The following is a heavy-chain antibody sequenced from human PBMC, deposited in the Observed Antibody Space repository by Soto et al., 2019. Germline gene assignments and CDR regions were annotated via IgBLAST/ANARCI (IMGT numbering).Heavy chain of an antibody. J-gene: IGHJ6*02. Sequence: QVQLVESGGGVVQPGRSLRLSCAASGFTFSSYGMHWVRQAPGKGLEWVAVIWYDGSNKYYADSVKGRFTISRDNSKNTLYLQMNSLRAEDTAVYYCARDLYSYGYVYYYGMDVWGQGTTVTVSS. CDR3: ARDLYSYGYVYYYGMDV. CDR2: IWYDGSNK. D-gene: IGHD5-18*01. CDR1: GFTFSSYG. V-gene: IGHV3-33*01.